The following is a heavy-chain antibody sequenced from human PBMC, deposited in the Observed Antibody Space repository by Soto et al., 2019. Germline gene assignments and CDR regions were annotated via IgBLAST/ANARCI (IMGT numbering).Heavy chain of an antibody. J-gene: IGHJ6*02. Sequence: GASVKVSCKASGCTFSSYAMSWVRQARGQGLEWMGGIIPGCGAANYAQKFQGRVTITRDESTSTAYMELSSLRSEDTAVSYCAIDMTVTTCYYYYAIDVWGQGTMVTVSS. D-gene: IGHD4-4*01. CDR3: AIDMTVTTCYYYYAIDV. CDR2: IIPGCGAA. V-gene: IGHV1-69*05. CDR1: GCTFSSYA.